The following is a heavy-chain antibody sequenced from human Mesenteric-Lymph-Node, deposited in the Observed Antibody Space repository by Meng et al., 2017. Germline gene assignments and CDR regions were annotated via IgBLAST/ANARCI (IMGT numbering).Heavy chain of an antibody. Sequence: GESLKISCAASGFTFTSYAMSWVRQAPGKGLEWVSLISGNAADTYYADSVKGRFTISRDNSKNTLYLQMNSLRAEDTAVYYCAKEAGLGELLTIDYWGQGTLVTVSS. V-gene: IGHV3-23*01. CDR3: AKEAGLGELLTIDY. CDR2: ISGNAADT. D-gene: IGHD3-10*01. J-gene: IGHJ4*02. CDR1: GFTFTSYA.